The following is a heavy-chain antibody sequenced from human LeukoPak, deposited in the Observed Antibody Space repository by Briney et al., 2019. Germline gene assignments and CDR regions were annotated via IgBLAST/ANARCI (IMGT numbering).Heavy chain of an antibody. CDR1: GDSISGNY. D-gene: IGHD5-18*01. CDR3: ARTAGWSYGFDY. Sequence: SETLSLTCTVSGDSISGNYWTWIRQPPGKGLEWIGYIYYSGSTNYNASLKSRVTISVDTSKNQFSLKLSSVTAADTAVYYCARTAGWSYGFDYWGQGTLVTVSS. V-gene: IGHV4-59*12. CDR2: IYYSGST. J-gene: IGHJ4*02.